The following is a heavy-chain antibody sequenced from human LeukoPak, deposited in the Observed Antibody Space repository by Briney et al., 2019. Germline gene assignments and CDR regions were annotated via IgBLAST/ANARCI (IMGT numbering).Heavy chain of an antibody. D-gene: IGHD2-2*01. Sequence: SETLSLTRAVSGDSISRYYWSWVPHPPGKGLECVGYIYYNGSTNYNPSLQSRVTISVGTSKNQFSLKLSSVTAADTGVYYCARAHCSSTSCYGWGDGYYFDYWGQGTLVTVSS. CDR1: GDSISRYY. J-gene: IGHJ4*02. V-gene: IGHV4-59*08. CDR3: ARAHCSSTSCYGWGDGYYFDY. CDR2: IYYNGST.